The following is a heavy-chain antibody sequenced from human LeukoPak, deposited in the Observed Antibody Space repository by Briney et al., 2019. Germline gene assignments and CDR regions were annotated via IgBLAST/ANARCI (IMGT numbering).Heavy chain of an antibody. CDR1: GFTFGRHG. J-gene: IGHJ4*02. D-gene: IGHD3-3*01. CDR2: ISNDGSRK. CDR3: ARDRAWNYFDY. V-gene: IGHV3-30*03. Sequence: GGSLRLSCAPSGFTFGRHGMHWVRQAPGKGLEWVAIISNDGSRKYYAHSVEGRFTISRDNSKNTLYLQMDSLRAEDTAVYYCARDRAWNYFDYWGQGTLVTVSS.